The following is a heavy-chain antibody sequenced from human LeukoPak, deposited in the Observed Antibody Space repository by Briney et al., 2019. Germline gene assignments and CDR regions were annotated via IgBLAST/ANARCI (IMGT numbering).Heavy chain of an antibody. CDR2: IKQDVSEK. D-gene: IGHD1-14*01. Sequence: GGSLRLSCAASGFTFSNYWMSWIRQAPGKGLEWVANIKQDVSEKYYVDSVRGRFTISRDNAKNSLFLQMSSLRGEDTAVYFCARGGGTFNYWGQGTLVTVSS. V-gene: IGHV3-7*03. CDR1: GFTFSNYW. J-gene: IGHJ4*02. CDR3: ARGGGTFNY.